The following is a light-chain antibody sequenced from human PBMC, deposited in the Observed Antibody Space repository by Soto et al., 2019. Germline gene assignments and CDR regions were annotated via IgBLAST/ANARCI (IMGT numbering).Light chain of an antibody. J-gene: IGLJ2*01. CDR1: SSNIESNW. CDR3: ATWDDDRYTPI. CDR2: NNN. Sequence: QSVVTQAPSVSGTPGQRVTISCSGSSSNIESNWVYWYQQLPGTAPKLLIYNNNQRPSGVPDRFSGSKSGTSASLAITGLRSDEEADDYCATWDDDRYTPIIGGGTKLTVL. V-gene: IGLV1-47*02.